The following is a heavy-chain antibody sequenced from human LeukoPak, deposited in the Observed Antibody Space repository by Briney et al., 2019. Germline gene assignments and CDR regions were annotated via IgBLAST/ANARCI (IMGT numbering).Heavy chain of an antibody. V-gene: IGHV3-33*01. J-gene: IGHJ4*02. D-gene: IGHD1-26*01. CDR2: IWYDGSNK. CDR1: GFTFSSYG. Sequence: GSLRLSCSASGFTFSSYGMHWVRQAPGKGLEWVAVIWYDGSNKYYADSVKGPFTISRDNSKNTLYLQMNSLRAEDTAVYYCARCFYSGSYEEVGVDYWGQGTLVTVSS. CDR3: ARCFYSGSYEEVGVDY.